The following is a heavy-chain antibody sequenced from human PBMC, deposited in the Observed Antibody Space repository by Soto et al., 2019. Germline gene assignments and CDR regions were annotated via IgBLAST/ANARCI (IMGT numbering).Heavy chain of an antibody. CDR3: ARGRLAAAGRLRTFGY. Sequence: ASVKVSCNASGYTFTTYTLHWVRQAPGQSPEWMGWINGGTDNIRLSQKFQRRVNLTKDTSATTVYMELTSLTSEDTAVYYCARGRLAAAGRLRTFGYWGQESLGTIAS. CDR1: GYTFTTYT. CDR2: INGGTDNI. V-gene: IGHV1-3*01. D-gene: IGHD6-13*01. J-gene: IGHJ4*02.